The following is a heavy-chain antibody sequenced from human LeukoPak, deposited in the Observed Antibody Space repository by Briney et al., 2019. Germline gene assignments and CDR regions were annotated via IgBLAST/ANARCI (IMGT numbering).Heavy chain of an antibody. CDR3: ARDKDYFDSGGAFDI. J-gene: IGHJ3*02. V-gene: IGHV1-58*02. D-gene: IGHD3-22*01. CDR2: IVVGSGNT. CDR1: GFTSTSSA. Sequence: SVKVSFKASGFTSTSSAMQWVRQARGQRPEWIGWIVVGSGNTNYAQKFQERVTITRDMSTSTAYMELSSLRSEDTAVYYCARDKDYFDSGGAFDIWGQGTMVTVSS.